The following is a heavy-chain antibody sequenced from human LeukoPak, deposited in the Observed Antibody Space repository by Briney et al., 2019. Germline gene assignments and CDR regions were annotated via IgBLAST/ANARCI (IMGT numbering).Heavy chain of an antibody. CDR1: GGSISSSSYY. J-gene: IGHJ3*02. CDR2: IYYSGST. V-gene: IGHV4-39*01. CDR3: ARGTGIVGATFAFDI. D-gene: IGHD1-26*01. Sequence: SETLSLTCTVSGGSISSSSYYWGWIRQPPGKGLEWIGSIYYSGSTYYNPSLKSRVTISVDTSKNQFSLKLSSVTAADTAVYYCARGTGIVGATFAFDIWGQGTMVTVSS.